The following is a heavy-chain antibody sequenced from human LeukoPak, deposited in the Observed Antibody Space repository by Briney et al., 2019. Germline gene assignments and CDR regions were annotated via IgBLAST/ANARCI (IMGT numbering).Heavy chain of an antibody. J-gene: IGHJ3*01. CDR1: GFTFSSYG. CDR3: VVGATPGDAFDV. D-gene: IGHD1-26*01. CDR2: IWHDGTKK. Sequence: GRSLRLSCAASGFTFSSYGMHWVRQAPGKGLEWVAVIWHDGTKKDYADSVKGRFTISSDNSKNTLSLQMSSLRAEHTAVYFCVVGATPGDAFDVWGQGTMVTVSS. V-gene: IGHV3-33*01.